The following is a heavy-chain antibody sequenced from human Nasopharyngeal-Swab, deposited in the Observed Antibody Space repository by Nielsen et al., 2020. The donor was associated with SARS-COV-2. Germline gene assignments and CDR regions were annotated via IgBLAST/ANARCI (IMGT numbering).Heavy chain of an antibody. CDR2: INPSGGST. CDR3: ARGGDIVVVPAAIGYFQH. D-gene: IGHD2-2*01. V-gene: IGHV1-46*01. J-gene: IGHJ1*01. CDR1: GYTFTSYY. Sequence: ASVKVSCKASGYTFTSYYMHWVRQAPGQGLEWMGIINPSGGSTSYAQKFQGRVTMTRDTSTSTVYMELSSLRSEDTAVYYCARGGDIVVVPAAIGYFQHWGQGTLATVSS.